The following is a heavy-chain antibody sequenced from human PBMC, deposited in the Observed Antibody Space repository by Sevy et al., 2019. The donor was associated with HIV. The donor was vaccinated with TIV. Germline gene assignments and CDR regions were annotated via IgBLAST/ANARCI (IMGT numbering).Heavy chain of an antibody. D-gene: IGHD3-10*01. Sequence: ASVKVSCKVSGYTLTELSMHWVRQAPGKGLEWMGSFDTEDGETIYAQNFQGRVTMTEDRSTDTADMELSSLRSEDTAVYYCARMVWGVYYYYGMDVWGQGTTVTVSS. CDR1: GYTLTELS. V-gene: IGHV1-24*01. CDR3: ARMVWGVYYYYGMDV. J-gene: IGHJ6*02. CDR2: FDTEDGET.